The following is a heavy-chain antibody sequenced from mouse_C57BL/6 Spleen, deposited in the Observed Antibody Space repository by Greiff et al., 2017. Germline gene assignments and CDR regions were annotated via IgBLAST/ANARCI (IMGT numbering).Heavy chain of an antibody. CDR2: IYPGDGGT. D-gene: IGHD1-1*01. CDR3: ARDYGSSYGYFDF. V-gene: IGHV1-80*01. J-gene: IGHJ2*01. Sequence: VQLQQSGAELVKPGASVKISCKASGYAFSSYWMNWVKQRPGKGLEWIGQIYPGDGGTNYNGKFKGKATLTADKSSSTAYMQLSSLTSEDSAVYICARDYGSSYGYFDFWGTGTTLTVSS. CDR1: GYAFSSYW.